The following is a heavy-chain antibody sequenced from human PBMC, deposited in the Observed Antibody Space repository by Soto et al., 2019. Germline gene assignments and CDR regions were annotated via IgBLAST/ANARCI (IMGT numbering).Heavy chain of an antibody. Sequence: SETLSLTCTVFGGSISSGDYYWSWTRQPPGKGLEWIGYIYYSGSTYYNPSLKSRVTISVDTSKSQFSLKLSSVTAADTAVYYCASGSCSSPSCYHNQYYYYGMDVWGQATTVTVSS. CDR2: IYYSGST. D-gene: IGHD2-2*03. V-gene: IGHV4-30-4*01. CDR3: ASGSCSSPSCYHNQYYYYGMDV. CDR1: GGSISSGDYY. J-gene: IGHJ6*02.